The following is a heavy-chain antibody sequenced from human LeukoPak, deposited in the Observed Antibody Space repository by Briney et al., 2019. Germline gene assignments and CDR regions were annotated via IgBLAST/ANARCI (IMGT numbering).Heavy chain of an antibody. Sequence: ASVKVSCKASGDTFIIYDVNWVRQATGQGLEWMGWLNPNSANTGYVQKFQGRVTMTMNTSITTAYMELTSLTSEDTAVYYCARSTMGARRKYDYWGQGTLVTVSS. CDR3: ARSTMGARRKYDY. CDR2: LNPNSANT. CDR1: GDTFIIYD. J-gene: IGHJ4*02. V-gene: IGHV1-8*01. D-gene: IGHD3-10*01.